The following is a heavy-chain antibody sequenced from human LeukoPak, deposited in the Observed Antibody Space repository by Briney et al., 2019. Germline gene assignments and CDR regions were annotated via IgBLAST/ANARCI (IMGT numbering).Heavy chain of an antibody. CDR2: IRYDGSNK. J-gene: IGHJ4*02. Sequence: GGSLRLSCAASGFTFSSYVMHWVRQAPGKGLEWVAFIRYDGSNKYYADSVKGLFTISRDNSKNTLYLQMNSLRAEDTAVYYCAKGSITMVRGVPFDYWGQGTLVTVSS. V-gene: IGHV3-30*02. CDR1: GFTFSSYV. CDR3: AKGSITMVRGVPFDY. D-gene: IGHD3-10*01.